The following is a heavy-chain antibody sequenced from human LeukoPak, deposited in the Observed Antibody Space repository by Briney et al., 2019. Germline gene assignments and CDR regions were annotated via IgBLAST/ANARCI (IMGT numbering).Heavy chain of an antibody. V-gene: IGHV3-13*01. CDR1: GFTFSSYA. Sequence: PGGSLRLSCAASGFTFSSYAMSWVRQAPGKGLEWVSAIGTAGDTYYPGSVKGRFTISREDANNSLYLQMNSLRAGDTAVYYCARGRTTVTTLRYYYYYGMDVWGQGTTVTVSS. CDR3: ARGRTTVTTLRYYYYYGMDV. J-gene: IGHJ6*02. D-gene: IGHD4-11*01. CDR2: IGTAGDT.